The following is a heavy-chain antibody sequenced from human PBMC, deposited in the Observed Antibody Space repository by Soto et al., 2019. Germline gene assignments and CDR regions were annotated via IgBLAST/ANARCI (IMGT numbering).Heavy chain of an antibody. CDR3: AKWQGLGSDYYYYAMDV. J-gene: IGHJ6*02. Sequence: SETLSLTCTVSGGSISSGGYYWTWIRQHPGKGLEWIAYIYHSGYTFYNPSLKSRVTMSVDTSKNQFSLKLRSVTAADTAVYYCAKWQGLGSDYYYYAMDVWGQGTTVTVSS. CDR2: IYHSGYT. V-gene: IGHV4-31*03. D-gene: IGHD3-9*01. CDR1: GGSISSGGYY.